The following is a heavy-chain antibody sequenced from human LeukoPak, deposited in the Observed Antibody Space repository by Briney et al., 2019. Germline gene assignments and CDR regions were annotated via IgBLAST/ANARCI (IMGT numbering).Heavy chain of an antibody. D-gene: IGHD5-12*01. V-gene: IGHV3-23*01. CDR1: GFSISNNG. CDR3: ARERGGYERKNNYFDY. Sequence: GGSLRLSCAASGFSISNNGISWVRQAPGKRLEWVSGISGSGDVTWYADSVKGRFTISRDNSKNTLYLQMNSLRAEDTAVYYCARERGGYERKNNYFDYWGQGTLVTVSS. J-gene: IGHJ4*02. CDR2: ISGSGDVT.